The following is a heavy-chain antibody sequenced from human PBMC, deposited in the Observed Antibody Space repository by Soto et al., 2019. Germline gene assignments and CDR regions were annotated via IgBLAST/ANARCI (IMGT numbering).Heavy chain of an antibody. D-gene: IGHD2-2*01. J-gene: IGHJ6*02. Sequence: GASVKVSCKASGGTFSSYAISWVRQAPGQGLEWMGGIIPIFGTANYAQKFQGRVTITADESTSTAYMELSSLRSEDTAVYYCARVDDCISTSCYVALDYYYGMDVWGQGTTVTVSS. CDR3: ARVDDCISTSCYVALDYYYGMDV. V-gene: IGHV1-69*13. CDR1: GGTFSSYA. CDR2: IIPIFGTA.